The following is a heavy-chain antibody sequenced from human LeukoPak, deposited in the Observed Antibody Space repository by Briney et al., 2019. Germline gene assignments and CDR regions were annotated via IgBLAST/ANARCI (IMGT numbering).Heavy chain of an antibody. CDR1: GFTFSSYA. CDR3: ASGAGPLWSSPPKH. CDR2: ISYDGSNK. Sequence: GGSLRLSCAASGFTFSSYAMHWVRQAPGKGLEWVAVISYDGSNKYYADSVKGRFTISRDNSKNTPYLQMNSLRAEDTAVYYCASGAGPLWSSPPKHWGQGTLVTVSS. V-gene: IGHV3-30*04. D-gene: IGHD5-18*01. J-gene: IGHJ4*02.